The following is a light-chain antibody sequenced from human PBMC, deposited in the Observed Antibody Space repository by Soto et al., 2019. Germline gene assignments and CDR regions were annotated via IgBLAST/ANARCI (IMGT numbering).Light chain of an antibody. CDR2: ENN. V-gene: IGLV1-51*01. Sequence: QSVLTQPPSVSAAPGQKVTIPCSGSSSNIGNKYVSWYQQFPGTAPKLLIYENNKRPSGIPDRFSGSKSGTSATLGITGLQTGDEADYYCGTWDNSLSGVVFGGGTKLTVL. J-gene: IGLJ2*01. CDR3: GTWDNSLSGVV. CDR1: SSNIGNKY.